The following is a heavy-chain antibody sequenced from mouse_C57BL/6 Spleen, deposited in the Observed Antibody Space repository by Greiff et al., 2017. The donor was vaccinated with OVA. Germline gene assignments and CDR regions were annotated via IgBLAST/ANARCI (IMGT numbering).Heavy chain of an antibody. CDR1: GYTFTSYW. V-gene: IGHV1-69*01. D-gene: IGHD2-5*01. J-gene: IGHJ2*01. CDR2: IDPSDSYT. CDR3: ARRSYSNYFDD. Sequence: QVQLQQPGAELVMPGASVKLSCKASGYTFTSYWMHWVKQRPGQGLEWIGEIDPSDSYTNYNQKFKGKSTLTVDKSSSTAYMQLSSLASEDSAVYYCARRSYSNYFDDWGQGTTLTVSP.